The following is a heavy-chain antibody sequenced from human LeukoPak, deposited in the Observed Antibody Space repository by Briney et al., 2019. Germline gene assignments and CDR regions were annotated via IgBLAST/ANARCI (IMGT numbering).Heavy chain of an antibody. V-gene: IGHV3-23*01. CDR1: GFTFSSYA. CDR3: ARRSSGWYLDYGMDV. CDR2: ISGSGGST. J-gene: IGHJ6*02. D-gene: IGHD6-19*01. Sequence: GGSLRLSCAASGFTFSSYAMSWVRQAPGKGLEWVSAISGSGGSTYYADSVKGRFTISRDNSKNTLYLQMNSLRAEDTAVYYCARRSSGWYLDYGMDVWGQGTTVTVSS.